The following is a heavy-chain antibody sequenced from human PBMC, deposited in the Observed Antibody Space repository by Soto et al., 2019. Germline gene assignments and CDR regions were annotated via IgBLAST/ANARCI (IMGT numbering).Heavy chain of an antibody. D-gene: IGHD6-19*01. CDR2: IYASGST. J-gene: IGHJ5*02. CDR3: ASAFGGWPPVS. Sequence: QVQLQESGPGLVKPSETLSLTCADSGGSMGTYYWNWFRQPPGKGLEWIGYIYASGSTNYSPSLKSRVAISIDTSKNQYFLNLTSVTDADTAVYFCASAFGGWPPVSWGQGTLVSVSS. CDR1: GGSMGTYY. V-gene: IGHV4-59*01.